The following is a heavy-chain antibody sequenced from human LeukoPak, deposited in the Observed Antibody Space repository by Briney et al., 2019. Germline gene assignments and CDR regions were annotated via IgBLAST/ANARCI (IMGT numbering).Heavy chain of an antibody. CDR2: INPNSGGT. Sequence: GASVKVSCKSSGYTFTGYYMHWVRQAPGQGLEWMGRINPNSGGTNYAQKFQGRVTMTRDTSISTAYMELSRLRSDDTAVYYCARVYYYGSGSYSAGAEYFQHWGQGTLVTFSS. CDR3: ARVYYYGSGSYSAGAEYFQH. CDR1: GYTFTGYY. D-gene: IGHD3-10*01. J-gene: IGHJ1*01. V-gene: IGHV1-2*06.